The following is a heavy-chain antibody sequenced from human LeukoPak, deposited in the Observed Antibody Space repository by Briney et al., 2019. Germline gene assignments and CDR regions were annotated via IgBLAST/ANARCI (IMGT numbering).Heavy chain of an antibody. CDR3: ARAITAVDSY. CDR1: AFTYSSYW. D-gene: IGHD6-13*01. J-gene: IGHJ4*02. CDR2: IDEDGTEK. V-gene: IGHV3-7*01. Sequence: PGGSLRLSCAASAFTYSSYWMNGVRQAPGKGLAWVAGIDEDGTEKYYVESVKGRFTISRDNAKKSVYLQMNSLRADDTAVYYCARAITAVDSYWGQGTLVTVSS.